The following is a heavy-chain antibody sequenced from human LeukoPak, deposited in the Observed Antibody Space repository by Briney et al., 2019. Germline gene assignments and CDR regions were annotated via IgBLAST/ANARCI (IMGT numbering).Heavy chain of an antibody. J-gene: IGHJ1*01. V-gene: IGHV3-11*01. D-gene: IGHD6-13*01. CDR2: IDSSGSST. CDR1: GFTFSDYY. CDR3: AKDQEQLVLTYFQH. Sequence: GGSLRLSCAASGFTFSDYYMSWIRQAPGKGLERVSYIDSSGSSTFYADSVKGRFTISRDNSKNTLYLQMNSLRAEDTAVYYCAKDQEQLVLTYFQHWGQGTLVTVSS.